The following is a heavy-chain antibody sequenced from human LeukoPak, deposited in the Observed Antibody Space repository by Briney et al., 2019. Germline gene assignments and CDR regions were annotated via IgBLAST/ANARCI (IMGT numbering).Heavy chain of an antibody. CDR3: ARDTYYDSSGYLDY. D-gene: IGHD3-22*01. J-gene: IGHJ4*02. CDR2: IWYDGSNK. Sequence: GRSLRLSCAASGFTFSSYGMHGVRQAPGKGLEWVAVIWYDGSNKYYADSVRGRFTISRDNSKNTLYLQMNSLRAEDTAVYYCARDTYYDSSGYLDYWGQGTLVTVSS. V-gene: IGHV3-33*01. CDR1: GFTFSSYG.